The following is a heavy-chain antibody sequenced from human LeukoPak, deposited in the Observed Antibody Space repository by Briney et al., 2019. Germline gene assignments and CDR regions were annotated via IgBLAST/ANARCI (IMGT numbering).Heavy chain of an antibody. V-gene: IGHV4-39*01. CDR1: GGSISSSSYY. Sequence: SETLSLTCTVSGGSISSSSYYWGWIRPPPGKGLEWIGSIYYSGSTYYNPSLKSRVTISVDTSKNQFSLKLSSVTAADTAVYYCARGGRDGYSANYWGQGTLVTVSS. CDR2: IYYSGST. CDR3: ARGGRDGYSANY. D-gene: IGHD5-24*01. J-gene: IGHJ4*02.